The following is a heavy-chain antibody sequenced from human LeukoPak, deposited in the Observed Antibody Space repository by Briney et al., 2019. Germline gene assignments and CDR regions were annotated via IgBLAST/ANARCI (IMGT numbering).Heavy chain of an antibody. D-gene: IGHD1-20*01. V-gene: IGHV1-69*05. CDR3: ARGGITGTTPPQYYYYMDV. J-gene: IGHJ6*03. CDR1: GGTFSSYA. CDR2: IIPIFGTA. Sequence: ASVKVSCKASGGTFSSYAISWVRQAPGQGLEWMGGIIPIFGTANYAQKFQGRVTITTDESTSTAYMELSSLRSEDTAVYYCARGGITGTTPPQYYYYMDVWGKGTTVTVSS.